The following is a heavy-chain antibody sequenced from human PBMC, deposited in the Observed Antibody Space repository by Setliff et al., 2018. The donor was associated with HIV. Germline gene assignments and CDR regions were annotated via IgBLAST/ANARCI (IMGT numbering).Heavy chain of an antibody. CDR3: ARADDYYDSSGYYRYYYYGMDV. Sequence: KASETLSLTCTVSGGSISSYYWSWIRQPAGKGLEWIGRIFSSGSTSYNSSLKSRVTMSVDTSKYQFSLRLTSVTAADTAVYYCARADDYYDSSGYYRYYYYGMDVWGQGTTVTVSS. CDR1: GGSISSYY. J-gene: IGHJ6*02. V-gene: IGHV4-4*07. CDR2: IFSSGST. D-gene: IGHD3-22*01.